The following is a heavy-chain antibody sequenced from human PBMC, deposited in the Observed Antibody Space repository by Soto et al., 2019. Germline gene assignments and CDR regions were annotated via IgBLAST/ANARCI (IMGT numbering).Heavy chain of an antibody. CDR3: ASGYSSGWYYFDY. CDR1: GGTFSSYA. J-gene: IGHJ4*02. V-gene: IGHV1-69*13. D-gene: IGHD6-19*01. CDR2: IIPIFGTA. Sequence: ASVKVSCKASGGTFSSYAISWVRQAPGQGLEWMGGIIPIFGTANYAQKFQGRVTITADESTSTAYMGLSSLRSEDTAVYYCASGYSSGWYYFDYWGQGTLVTVSS.